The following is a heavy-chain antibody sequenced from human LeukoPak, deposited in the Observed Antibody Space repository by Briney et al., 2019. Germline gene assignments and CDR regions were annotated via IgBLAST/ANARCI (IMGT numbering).Heavy chain of an antibody. CDR3: ARVRGSVVTAPFYYFDY. V-gene: IGHV4-4*02. Sequence: SETLSLTCAVSGGSISSSNWWSWVRQPPGKGLEWIGEIYHSGSTNYNPSLKSRVTISVDTSKNQFSLKLSSVTAADTAVYYCARVRGSVVTAPFYYFDYWGQGTLVTVSS. J-gene: IGHJ4*02. D-gene: IGHD2-21*02. CDR1: GGSISSSNW. CDR2: IYHSGST.